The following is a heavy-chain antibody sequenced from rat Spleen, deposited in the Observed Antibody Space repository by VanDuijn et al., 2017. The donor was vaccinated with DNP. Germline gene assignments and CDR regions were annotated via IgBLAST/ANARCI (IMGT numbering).Heavy chain of an antibody. J-gene: IGHJ2*01. D-gene: IGHD4-6*01. CDR2: ISSGGST. CDR1: GFSLTSYT. Sequence: QVQLKESGPGLVQPSQTLSLTCTVSGFSLTSYTVSWVRQPPGKGLEWIAAISSGGSTYYNSALKSRLSISRDTSKGQFFLKMNSLQTEDTAMYFCARFGGDYWGQGVMVTVSS. CDR3: ARFGGDY. V-gene: IGHV2-6*01.